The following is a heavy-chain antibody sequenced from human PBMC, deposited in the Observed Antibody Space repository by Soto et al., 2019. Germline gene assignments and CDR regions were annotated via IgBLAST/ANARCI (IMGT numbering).Heavy chain of an antibody. CDR2: VKEDGSEL. V-gene: IGHV3-7*01. CDR1: GFNVMSYW. J-gene: IGHJ4*02. Sequence: GGSLRLSCAVSGFNVMSYWMSWVRQAPGKGLEWVASVKEDGSELYYLHSVRGRFSMTRDSAGNALHLTMNYLSAEDTGVYFCARDIGFDYVNWGQGIPVTVS. D-gene: IGHD3-16*01. CDR3: ARDIGFDYVN.